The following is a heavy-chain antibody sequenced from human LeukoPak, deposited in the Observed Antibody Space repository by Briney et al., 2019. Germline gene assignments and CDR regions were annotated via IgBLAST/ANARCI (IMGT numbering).Heavy chain of an antibody. CDR1: GFTFSTYA. V-gene: IGHV3-23*01. D-gene: IGHD4-17*01. Sequence: GGSLRLSCAASGFTFSTYAMSWVRQAPGKGLEWVSIISGGGGNTYYVDSVKGRFTISRDNSRNTLYLQMNSLRVEDTAVYYCAKGHTDYGTGSVCWGQGTLVIVSS. CDR2: ISGGGGNT. CDR3: AKGHTDYGTGSVC. J-gene: IGHJ4*02.